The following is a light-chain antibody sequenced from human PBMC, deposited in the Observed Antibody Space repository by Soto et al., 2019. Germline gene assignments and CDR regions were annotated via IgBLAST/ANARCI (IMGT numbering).Light chain of an antibody. CDR3: QQYGSSPRFT. Sequence: EIVLTQSPGTLSLSPGERATLSCRASQSVSSSYFAWYQQKPGQAPRLLIYGASSRATGLPDRFSGSGSGTDFTLTISRLETEDFAVYYCQQYGSSPRFTFGPGTKVDIK. J-gene: IGKJ3*01. CDR2: GAS. V-gene: IGKV3-20*01. CDR1: QSVSSSY.